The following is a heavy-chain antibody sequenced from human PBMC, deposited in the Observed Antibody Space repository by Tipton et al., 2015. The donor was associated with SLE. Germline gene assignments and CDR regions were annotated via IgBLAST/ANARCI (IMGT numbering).Heavy chain of an antibody. CDR3: ARVSGYSGLDV. CDR2: IYSSGDR. CDR1: GGSISFDY. V-gene: IGHV4-4*07. J-gene: IGHJ6*02. Sequence: TLSLTCTVSGGSISFDYWSWIRQSAGRGLEWIGRIYSSGDRDYNPSLRSRVTMSIDASQNRVSLRLKSVSAADTAVYYCARVSGYSGLDVWGQGTTVTVSS.